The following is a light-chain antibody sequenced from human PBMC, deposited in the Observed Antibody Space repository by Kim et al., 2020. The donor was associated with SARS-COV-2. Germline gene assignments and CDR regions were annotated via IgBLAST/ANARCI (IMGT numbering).Light chain of an antibody. CDR1: SRDGGGDNE. CDR3: SSYTSSSTLV. V-gene: IGLV2-14*01. Sequence: GKESTIACTRTSRDGGGDNEDEWQQQHAGKGPKIMIYEVSNRPSGVSKRFWGSKCGNTASMTSSGRQAEDEADYYWSSYTSSSTLVFGGGTQLTVL. CDR2: EVS. J-gene: IGLJ7*01.